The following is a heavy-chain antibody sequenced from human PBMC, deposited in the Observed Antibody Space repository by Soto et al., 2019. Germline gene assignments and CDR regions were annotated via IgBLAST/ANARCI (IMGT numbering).Heavy chain of an antibody. V-gene: IGHV3-53*01. CDR3: ARDDYDSSGYPEYFQH. D-gene: IGHD3-22*01. CDR2: IYSGGST. J-gene: IGHJ1*01. Sequence: GGSLRLSCASSGFTVSSSYMSLVRQAPGKGLEWVSVIYSGGSTYYADSVEGRFTISRDNSKNTLYLQMNSLRAEDTAVYYCARDDYDSSGYPEYFQHWGQGTLVTVSS. CDR1: GFTVSSSY.